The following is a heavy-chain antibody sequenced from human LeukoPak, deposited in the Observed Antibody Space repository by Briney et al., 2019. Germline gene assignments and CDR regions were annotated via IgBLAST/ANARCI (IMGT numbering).Heavy chain of an antibody. CDR2: IFYSGST. D-gene: IGHD3-22*01. V-gene: IGHV4-39*01. CDR1: GGSISSSSYY. Sequence: SETLSLTCTVSGGSISSSSYYWGWIRQSPGKALEWIGSIFYSGSTYYNPSLKSRVTISIDTSENQFSLKQSSVTAADTAVYYCARGGYYYDSSGYWGAFDIWGQGTMVTVPS. CDR3: ARGGYYYDSSGYWGAFDI. J-gene: IGHJ3*02.